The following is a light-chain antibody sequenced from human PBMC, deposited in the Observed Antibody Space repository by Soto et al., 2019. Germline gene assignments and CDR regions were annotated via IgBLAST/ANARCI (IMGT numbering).Light chain of an antibody. CDR1: QSISGW. Sequence: DIQMTQFPSTLSASVGDRVTITCRASQSISGWLAWFQQKPGKAPELLIYDASDLESGVSSRFSGSGSGTEFTLTISDLQPDDCATYYCQPYKSYPWTFGQGTKVEMK. CDR3: QPYKSYPWT. V-gene: IGKV1-5*01. CDR2: DAS. J-gene: IGKJ1*01.